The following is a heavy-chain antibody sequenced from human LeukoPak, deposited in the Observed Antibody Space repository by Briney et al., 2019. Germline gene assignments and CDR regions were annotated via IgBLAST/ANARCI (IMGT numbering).Heavy chain of an antibody. CDR3: ALGGGLSPNTPAR. Sequence: GASVKVSCKGSVYNFSFYYRHWARQAPGQGLEWMGWMDPNSGDTIYAPKFRGRVSMTRDTSITTAYMELSSLTFDDSAMYYCALGGGLSPNTPARWVHGTMVTVSS. V-gene: IGHV1-2*02. D-gene: IGHD2-15*01. CDR2: MDPNSGDT. CDR1: VYNFSFYY. J-gene: IGHJ3*01.